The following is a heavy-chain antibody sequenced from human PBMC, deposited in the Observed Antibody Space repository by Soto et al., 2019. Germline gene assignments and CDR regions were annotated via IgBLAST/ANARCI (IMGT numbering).Heavy chain of an antibody. CDR1: GFTFSSYS. CDR3: ARDQTGGSSSWGSYYGMDV. J-gene: IGHJ6*02. V-gene: IGHV3-21*01. Sequence: GGSLRLPCAASGFTFSSYSMNWVRQAPGKGLEWVSSISSSSSYIYYADSVKGRFTISRDNAKNSLYLQMNSLRAEDTAVYYCARDQTGGSSSWGSYYGMDVWGQGTTVTVSS. D-gene: IGHD6-6*01. CDR2: ISSSSSYI.